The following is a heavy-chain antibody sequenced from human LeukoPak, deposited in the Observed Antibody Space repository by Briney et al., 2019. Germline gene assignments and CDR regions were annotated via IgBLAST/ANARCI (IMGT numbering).Heavy chain of an antibody. CDR1: GFTFSSYG. Sequence: PGGSLRLSCAASGFTFSSYGLSWVRQAPGKGLEWVSTITISGDSTYCADSVKGRFTISRDNSKNTLYLQMNSLRAEDTAVYYCANHYGDHPLLSDYWGQGTLVTASS. CDR3: ANHYGDHPLLSDY. J-gene: IGHJ4*02. D-gene: IGHD4-17*01. V-gene: IGHV3-23*01. CDR2: ITISGDST.